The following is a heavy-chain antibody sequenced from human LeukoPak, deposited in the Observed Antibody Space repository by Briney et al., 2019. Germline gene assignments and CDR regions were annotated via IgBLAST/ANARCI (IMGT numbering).Heavy chain of an antibody. CDR2: IYYSGST. D-gene: IGHD3-3*01. CDR1: GGSISSYY. Sequence: PSETLSLTCTVSGGSISSYYWSWIRQPPGKGLEWIGYIYYSGSTNYNPSLKSRVTISVDTSKNQFSLKLSSVTAADTAVYYCARESDGYDFWSGFDYWGQGTLVIVSS. J-gene: IGHJ4*02. CDR3: ARESDGYDFWSGFDY. V-gene: IGHV4-59*12.